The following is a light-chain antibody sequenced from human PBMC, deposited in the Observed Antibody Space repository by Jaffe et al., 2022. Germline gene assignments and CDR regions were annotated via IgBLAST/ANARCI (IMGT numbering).Light chain of an antibody. CDR1: QGIGSA. Sequence: AIQLTQFPSSLSASVGDTVTMTCRASQGIGSALAWYQQNTGKPPKALMYDASSLHSGVPSRFSGRRSGTDFILTISSLQPEDFATYYCQQFNSYPRTFGGGTKVEIK. CDR2: DAS. J-gene: IGKJ4*01. CDR3: QQFNSYPRT. V-gene: IGKV1-13*02.